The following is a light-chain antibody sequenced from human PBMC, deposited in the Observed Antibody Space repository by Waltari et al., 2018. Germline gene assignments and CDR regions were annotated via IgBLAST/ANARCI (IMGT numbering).Light chain of an antibody. V-gene: IGLV2-23*02. CDR2: EVS. CDR1: SGDVASYDV. Sequence: QSALTQPASVSGSPGQSITISCTGTSGDVASYDVVSWYQHHPGKAPKVIIYEVSNRPYGVSNRFSGSKSGNTASLTISGLQAEDEADYYCCSYAYRHVIFGGGTKLTVL. CDR3: CSYAYRHVI. J-gene: IGLJ2*01.